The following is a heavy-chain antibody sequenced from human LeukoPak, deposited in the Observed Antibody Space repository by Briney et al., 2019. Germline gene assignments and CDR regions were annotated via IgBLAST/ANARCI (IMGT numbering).Heavy chain of an antibody. V-gene: IGHV3-74*01. CDR1: GFTFSNYW. CDR2: IKNDGSGT. CDR3: ARNPSTSMEF. Sequence: GSLRLSCAASGFTFSNYWMHWVRQAPGKGLVWVSRIKNDGSGTIYADSVKGRFTISRGNAKNTLYLQMNSLRAEDTAVYYCARNPSTSMEFWGQGTLVTVSP. D-gene: IGHD5-18*01. J-gene: IGHJ4*02.